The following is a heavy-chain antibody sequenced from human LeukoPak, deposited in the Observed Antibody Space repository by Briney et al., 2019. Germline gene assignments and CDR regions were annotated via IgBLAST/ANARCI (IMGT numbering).Heavy chain of an antibody. V-gene: IGHV1-8*01. D-gene: IGHD3-10*01. CDR3: ARAGLLWFGELGVWFDP. J-gene: IGHJ5*02. CDR2: MNPNSGNT. CDR1: GYTFTSYD. Sequence: ASVKVSCKASGYTFTSYDINWVRQVTGQGLEWMGWMNPNSGNTGYAQKFQGRVTMTRNTSISTAYMELSSLRSEDTAVYYCARAGLLWFGELGVWFDPWGQGTLVTVSS.